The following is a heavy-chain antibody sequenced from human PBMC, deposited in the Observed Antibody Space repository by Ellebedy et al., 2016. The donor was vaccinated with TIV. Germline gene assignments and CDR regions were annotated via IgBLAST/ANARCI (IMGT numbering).Heavy chain of an antibody. CDR2: IYYSGST. CDR1: GGSISSGGYY. Sequence: MPSETLSLTCTVSGGSISSGGYYWSWIRQHPGKGLEWIGYIYYSGSTYYNPSLKSRVTISVDTSKNQFSLKLSSVTAADTAVYYCARDSARDYGGGGWFDPWGQGTLVTVSS. V-gene: IGHV4-31*03. D-gene: IGHD4-23*01. J-gene: IGHJ5*02. CDR3: ARDSARDYGGGGWFDP.